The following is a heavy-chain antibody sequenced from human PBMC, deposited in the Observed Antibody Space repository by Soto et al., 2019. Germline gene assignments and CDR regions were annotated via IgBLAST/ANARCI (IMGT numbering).Heavy chain of an antibody. CDR2: IKQDGSEK. V-gene: IGHV3-7*01. CDR1: GFTFSSYW. CDR3: ARNGYCSSTSCHTLDWFDP. D-gene: IGHD2-2*02. J-gene: IGHJ5*02. Sequence: EVQLVESGGGLVQPGGSLRLSCAASGFTFSSYWMSWVRQAPGKGLEWVANIKQDGSEKYYVDSVKGRFTISRDHAKNSLYLQMNSLRAEDTALYYWARNGYCSSTSCHTLDWFDPWGQGTLVTVSS.